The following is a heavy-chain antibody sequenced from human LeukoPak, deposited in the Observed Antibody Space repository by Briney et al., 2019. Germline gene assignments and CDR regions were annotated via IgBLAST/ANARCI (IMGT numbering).Heavy chain of an antibody. Sequence: GRSLKLSCAASGFTFSSYAMHWVRQAPGKGLEWVAVISFDGSVKFYSASVQGRLTISRDNSKNMLYLQMNTLRPEDTSVYYCAKVGCSGGNCYAAFGIWGQGTMVTVSS. D-gene: IGHD2-15*01. V-gene: IGHV3-30*18. J-gene: IGHJ3*02. CDR1: GFTFSSYA. CDR2: ISFDGSVK. CDR3: AKVGCSGGNCYAAFGI.